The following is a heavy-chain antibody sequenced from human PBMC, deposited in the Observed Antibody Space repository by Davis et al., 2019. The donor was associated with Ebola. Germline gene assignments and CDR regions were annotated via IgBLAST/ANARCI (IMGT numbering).Heavy chain of an antibody. D-gene: IGHD3-10*01. Sequence: GESLKISCAAFAFTFGTYGMHWVRQAPGKGLEWVASMSYDGRHTSYIDSVKGRFTISRDNSKNTLYLQMNSLRAEDTAVYYCARGPLWFGELTRYYFAYWGQGTLVTVSS. CDR3: ARGPLWFGELTRYYFAY. J-gene: IGHJ4*02. CDR1: AFTFGTYG. V-gene: IGHV3-30*03. CDR2: MSYDGRHT.